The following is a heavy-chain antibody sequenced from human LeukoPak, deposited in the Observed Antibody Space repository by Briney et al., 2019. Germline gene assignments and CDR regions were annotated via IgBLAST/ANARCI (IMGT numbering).Heavy chain of an antibody. D-gene: IGHD6-19*01. Sequence: GRSLRLSCAASGFTFSSYGMHWVRQAPGKGLEWVAIIWYDGSNNYYADSVKGRFTISRDNSKNTLSLQMNSLRAEDTAVYYCARDSIAVAGCFDSWGQGTLATVSS. CDR3: ARDSIAVAGCFDS. J-gene: IGHJ4*02. V-gene: IGHV3-33*01. CDR2: IWYDGSNN. CDR1: GFTFSSYG.